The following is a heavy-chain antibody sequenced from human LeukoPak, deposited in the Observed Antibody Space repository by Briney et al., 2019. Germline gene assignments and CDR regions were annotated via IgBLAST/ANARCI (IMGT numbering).Heavy chain of an antibody. D-gene: IGHD3-10*01. CDR2: MNPNSGNT. J-gene: IGHJ6*03. V-gene: IGHV1-8*03. Sequence: ASVKVSCKASGYTFTSYDINWVRQATGQGLEGMGWMNPNSGNTGYAQKFQGRVTITRNTSISTAYMELSSLRSEDTAVYYCARGSRYYNWNYYYYYMDVWGKGTTVTVSS. CDR1: GYTFTSYD. CDR3: ARGSRYYNWNYYYYYMDV.